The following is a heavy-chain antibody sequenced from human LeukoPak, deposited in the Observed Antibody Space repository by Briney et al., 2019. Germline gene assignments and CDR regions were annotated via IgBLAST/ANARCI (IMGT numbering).Heavy chain of an antibody. Sequence: SVRVSCKASGGTFSSYAISWVRQAPGQGREWMGGIIPIFGTANYAQKFQGRVTITADESTSTAYMEQSSLRSEDTAVDYCAYGPGDIVVVQARYWGKGTLVTVSS. D-gene: IGHD2-2*01. J-gene: IGHJ4*02. CDR2: IIPIFGTA. V-gene: IGHV1-69*01. CDR3: AYGPGDIVVVQARY. CDR1: GGTFSSYA.